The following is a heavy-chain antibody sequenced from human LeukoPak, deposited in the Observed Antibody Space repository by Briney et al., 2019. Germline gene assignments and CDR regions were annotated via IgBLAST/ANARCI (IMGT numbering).Heavy chain of an antibody. CDR1: GFTFSSYS. CDR3: ARDGGTNYYDSSGLDY. Sequence: GGSLRLSCAASGFTFSSYSMNWVRQAPGKGLEWVSSISSGGSLIYYADSVKGRFTISRDNAKDSLYLQMNSLRAEDTAVYYCARDGGTNYYDSSGLDYWGQGTLVTVSS. V-gene: IGHV3-21*04. D-gene: IGHD3-22*01. J-gene: IGHJ4*02. CDR2: ISSGGSLI.